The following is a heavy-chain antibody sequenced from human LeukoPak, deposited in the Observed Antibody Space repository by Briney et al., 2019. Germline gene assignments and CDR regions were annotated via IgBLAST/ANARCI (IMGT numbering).Heavy chain of an antibody. D-gene: IGHD3-3*01. CDR1: GGTFSSYA. J-gene: IGHJ4*02. Sequence: SVKVSCKASGGTFSSYAISWVRQAPGQGLEWMGRIIPILGIANYAQKFQGRVTITADKSTSTAYMELSSLRSEDTAVYYCARILVPYYDFWSGYWAFDYWGQGTLVTVSS. CDR3: ARILVPYYDFWSGYWAFDY. CDR2: IIPILGIA. V-gene: IGHV1-69*04.